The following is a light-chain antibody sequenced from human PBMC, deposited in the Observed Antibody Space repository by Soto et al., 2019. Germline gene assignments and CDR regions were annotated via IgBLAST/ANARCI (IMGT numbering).Light chain of an antibody. V-gene: IGKV3-11*01. CDR1: QSVSKF. Sequence: ETVLTQSPATLSVSPGERATLSCRASQSVSKFLAWYQQKPGQAPRLLIYAASNRATGIPARFSGSGFGTDFTLSISSLEPEDVAVYYCQHRGNWPLFTFGGGTKVEIK. J-gene: IGKJ4*01. CDR2: AAS. CDR3: QHRGNWPLFT.